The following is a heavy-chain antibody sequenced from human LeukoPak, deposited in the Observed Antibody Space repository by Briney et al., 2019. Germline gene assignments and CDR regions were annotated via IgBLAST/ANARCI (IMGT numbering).Heavy chain of an antibody. Sequence: GGSLRLSCAASGFTFSSYAMSWVRQAPGKGLEWVSSITSGGTYTYYADSVKGRFTTSRDNAKNSLSLQLSSLRAEDTAVYYCARGHYDILTASYKWTPDYWGQGILVTVSS. CDR3: ARGHYDILTASYKWTPDY. J-gene: IGHJ4*02. CDR1: GFTFSSYA. V-gene: IGHV3-21*06. D-gene: IGHD3-9*01. CDR2: ITSGGTYT.